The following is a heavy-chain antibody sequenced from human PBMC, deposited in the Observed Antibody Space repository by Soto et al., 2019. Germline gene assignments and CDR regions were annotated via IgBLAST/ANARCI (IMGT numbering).Heavy chain of an antibody. CDR3: ASSYGSGYRAFDY. V-gene: IGHV1-69*02. J-gene: IGHJ4*02. CDR1: GDTFNFYS. D-gene: IGHD3-10*01. CDR2: VNPIVSMS. Sequence: QVQLVQSGAEVKRPGSSVKVSCKASGDTFNFYSIKWVRQAPGLGLEWMGRVNPIVSMSNYAQKFQGRVTMTADKSTSTAHTELISLRSEDTAIYYCASSYGSGYRAFDYWGQGALVTVS.